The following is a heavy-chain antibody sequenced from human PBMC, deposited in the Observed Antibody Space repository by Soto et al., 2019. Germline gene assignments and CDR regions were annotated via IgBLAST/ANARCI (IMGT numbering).Heavy chain of an antibody. Sequence: QVQLVESGGGVVQPGRSLRLSCAASGFTFSAYGMHWVRQAPGKGLEWVAVIWYDGSNKYYADSVKGRVTISRDNSKNMLYMEMDSLRAEDTALYYCARDRRRHRYGYDFDYRGQGTLVTVSS. V-gene: IGHV3-33*01. J-gene: IGHJ4*02. CDR1: GFTFSAYG. CDR2: IWYDGSNK. D-gene: IGHD5-18*01. CDR3: ARDRRRHRYGYDFDY.